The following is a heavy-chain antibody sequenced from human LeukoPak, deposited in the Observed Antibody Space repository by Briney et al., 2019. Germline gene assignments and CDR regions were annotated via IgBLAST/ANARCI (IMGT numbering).Heavy chain of an antibody. Sequence: ASVKVSCKASGYTFTGYYMHWVRQAPGQGLEWMGWINPNSGGTNYAQKFQGRVTMTRDTSISTAYMELSRLRSDDTAVYYYARDLMFSGWSDAFDIWGQGTMVTVSS. V-gene: IGHV1-2*02. CDR1: GYTFTGYY. D-gene: IGHD6-19*01. CDR3: ARDLMFSGWSDAFDI. J-gene: IGHJ3*02. CDR2: INPNSGGT.